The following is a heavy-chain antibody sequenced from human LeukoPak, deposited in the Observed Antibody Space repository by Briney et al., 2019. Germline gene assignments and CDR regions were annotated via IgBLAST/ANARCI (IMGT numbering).Heavy chain of an antibody. D-gene: IGHD1-1*01. CDR1: GFSFTSYA. J-gene: IGHJ5*01. CDR3: AKAGARGNVNWFDS. Sequence: PGGSLRLSCAASGFSFTSYATNWVRQAPGKGLEWVSAISGSGRSTYSADSVRGRFTTSRDNSKNILYLQMNNLRGEDTAVYYCAKAGARGNVNWFDSWGQGTLVTVSS. CDR2: ISGSGRST. V-gene: IGHV3-23*01.